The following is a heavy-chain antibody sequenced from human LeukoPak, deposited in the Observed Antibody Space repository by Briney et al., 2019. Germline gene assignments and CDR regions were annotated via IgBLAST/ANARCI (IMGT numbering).Heavy chain of an antibody. V-gene: IGHV3-23*01. CDR1: GFTFSSYA. CDR2: INVSGGST. Sequence: GGSLRLSCAASGFTFSSYAMSWVRQAPGKGLEWVSGINVSGGSTFYADSVRGRFTISRDNSKNTLYLQMNSLRAEDTAVYYCAKDQYCTSTSCYVGYWGQGTLVTVSS. J-gene: IGHJ4*02. D-gene: IGHD2-2*01. CDR3: AKDQYCTSTSCYVGY.